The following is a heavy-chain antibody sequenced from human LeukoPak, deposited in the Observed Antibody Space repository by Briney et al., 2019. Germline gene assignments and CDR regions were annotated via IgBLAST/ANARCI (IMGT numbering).Heavy chain of an antibody. J-gene: IGHJ5*02. CDR2: MNPNSGNT. CDR1: GYTFISYD. V-gene: IGHV1-8*03. D-gene: IGHD4-23*01. CDR3: ARDYGGNSGWFDP. Sequence: GASVKVSCKASGYTFISYDINWVRQATGQGLEWMGWMNPNSGNTGYAQKFRGRVTITRNTSISTAYMELSSLRSEDTAVYYCARDYGGNSGWFDPWGQGTLVTVSS.